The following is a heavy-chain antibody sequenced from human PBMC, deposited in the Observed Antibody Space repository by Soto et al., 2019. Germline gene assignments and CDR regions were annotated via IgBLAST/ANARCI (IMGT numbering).Heavy chain of an antibody. D-gene: IGHD1-26*01. CDR1: GGTFSSYA. V-gene: IGHV1-69*12. CDR2: IIPIFGTA. Sequence: QVQLVQSGAEVKKPGSSVKVSCKASGGTFSSYAISWVRQAPGQGLEWMGGIIPIFGTANYAQKFQGRVTITADESTSTAYMELSSLRSEDTAVYYCASEAWEPTTVMDYCYGMDVWGQGTTVTVSS. CDR3: ASEAWEPTTVMDYCYGMDV. J-gene: IGHJ6*02.